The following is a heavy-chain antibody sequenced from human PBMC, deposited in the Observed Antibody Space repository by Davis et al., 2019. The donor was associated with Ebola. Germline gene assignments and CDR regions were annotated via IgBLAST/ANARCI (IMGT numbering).Heavy chain of an antibody. CDR2: INPTGGST. D-gene: IGHD3-3*01. J-gene: IGHJ4*02. V-gene: IGHV1-46*01. Sequence: ASVKVSCKASGYTFTSYYMHWVRQAPGQGLEWMGIINPTGGSTTYAQKFQGRVTMTRDTSTSTVYMELSSLRSEDTAVYYCARERSPHQVYDFWSGKPVAYWGQGTLVTVSS. CDR3: ARERSPHQVYDFWSGKPVAY. CDR1: GYTFTSYY.